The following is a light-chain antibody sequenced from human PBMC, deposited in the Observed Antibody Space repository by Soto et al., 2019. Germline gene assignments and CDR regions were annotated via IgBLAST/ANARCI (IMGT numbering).Light chain of an antibody. CDR1: QSISSW. Sequence: DIQMTQSPSTLSASVGDRVTIACRASQSISSWLAWYQQKPGKAPKLLISKASNLESGVPSRFSGSGSGTEFTLTISSLQPDDFATDYCQQYYSYWTFGQGTKVEIK. J-gene: IGKJ1*01. CDR2: KAS. CDR3: QQYYSYWT. V-gene: IGKV1-5*03.